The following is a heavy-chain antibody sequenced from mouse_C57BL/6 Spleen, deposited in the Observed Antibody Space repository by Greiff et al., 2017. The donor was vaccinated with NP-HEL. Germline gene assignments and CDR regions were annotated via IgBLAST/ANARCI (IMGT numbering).Heavy chain of an antibody. J-gene: IGHJ3*01. CDR2: FHPYNDDT. CDR1: GYTFTTYP. CDR3: ARGHYGSSPFAY. V-gene: IGHV1-47*01. Sequence: QVQLQQSGAELVKPGASVKMSCKASGYTFTTYPIAWMKQNHGKSLEWIGNFHPYNDDTKYNEKFKGKATMTVEKSSSTLYMELSRLTSDDSAVYCGARGHYGSSPFAYWGQGTLVTVSA. D-gene: IGHD1-1*01.